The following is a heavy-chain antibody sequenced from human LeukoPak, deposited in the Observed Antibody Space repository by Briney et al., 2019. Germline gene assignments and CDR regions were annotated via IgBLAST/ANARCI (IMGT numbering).Heavy chain of an antibody. CDR3: VKGTSTKYYYYGMDV. V-gene: IGHV3-64D*06. Sequence: GGSLRVSCSASGXAFSNYATHWVRQAPGKGLEYVAGINSNGGSTFYADSVKGRFTMSGDNSKNTLYLQMSSLRAEDTAVYYCVKGTSTKYYYYGMDVWGQGTTVTVSS. CDR2: INSNGGST. CDR1: GXAFSNYA. J-gene: IGHJ6*02. D-gene: IGHD2-2*01.